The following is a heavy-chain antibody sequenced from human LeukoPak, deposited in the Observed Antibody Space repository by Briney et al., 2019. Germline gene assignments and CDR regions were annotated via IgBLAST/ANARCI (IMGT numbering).Heavy chain of an antibody. CDR3: ARPKYADYDWPDWYFDL. Sequence: PSETLSLTCSVSGGSISTSYWIWIRQSPGKGLEWIGYLYNSGSTNYNPSFKSRATISVDMSKHQFFLNLTSLTAADTAVYYCARPKYADYDWPDWYFDLWGRGTLVTVSS. V-gene: IGHV4-59*01. CDR1: GGSISTSY. D-gene: IGHD4-17*01. CDR2: LYNSGST. J-gene: IGHJ2*01.